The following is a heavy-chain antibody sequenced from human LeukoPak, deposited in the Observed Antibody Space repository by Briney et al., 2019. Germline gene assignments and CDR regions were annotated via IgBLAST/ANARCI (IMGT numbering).Heavy chain of an antibody. CDR1: GFTFSSSG. J-gene: IGHJ5*02. V-gene: IGHV3-33*01. CDR2: ILYNGSNK. CDR3: ARAGGYCSGGSCYRGYSWFDP. D-gene: IGHD2-15*01. Sequence: PGGSLRLSCAASGFTFSSSGMHWVRQAPGKGLEWVAVILYNGSNKYYADSVKGRFTISRDNSKNTLNLQMNSLRVEDTAVYYCARAGGYCSGGSCYRGYSWFDPWGQGTLVTVSS.